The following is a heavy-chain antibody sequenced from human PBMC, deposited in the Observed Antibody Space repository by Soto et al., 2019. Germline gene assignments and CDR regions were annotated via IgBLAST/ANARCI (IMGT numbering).Heavy chain of an antibody. CDR3: AKEPGDSSVYYGY. V-gene: IGHV3-30*18. CDR1: GFTFSSYG. Sequence: QVQLVESGGGVVQPGRSLRLSCAASGFTFSSYGMHWVRQAPGKGLEWVAVISYDGSNKYYAASVKGLFTIFRDNSKKTLYRQMNSLRAKYTAVYYRAKEPGDSSVYYGYWGQGALVTVSS. J-gene: IGHJ4*02. D-gene: IGHD3-22*01. CDR2: ISYDGSNK.